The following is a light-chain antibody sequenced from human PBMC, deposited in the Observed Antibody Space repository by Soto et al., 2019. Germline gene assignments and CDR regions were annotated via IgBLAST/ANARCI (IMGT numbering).Light chain of an antibody. J-gene: IGLJ3*02. V-gene: IGLV1-51*01. CDR2: DTD. CDR1: GSNTGNNF. CDR3: GTWDSALSLWL. Sequence: QSVLTQPPSVSAAPGQKVIISCSGGGSNTGNNFVSWYQQFPETAPKLLIYDTDKRPSGIPDRFSGSKSGTSATLGITRLQTGDEADYYCGTWDSALSLWLFGGGTKLTVL.